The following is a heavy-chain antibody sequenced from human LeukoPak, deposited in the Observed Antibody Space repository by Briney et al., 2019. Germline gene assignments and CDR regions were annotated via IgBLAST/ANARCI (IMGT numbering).Heavy chain of an antibody. J-gene: IGHJ3*02. CDR3: ARLKGWHAFDI. Sequence: SETLSLTCTVSGGSVNSGTYYWSWIRQPPGKGLEWIGNIYYSGSAYYNPSLKSRVTMSVDTSKNQFSLKLSSVTAADTAVYYCARLKGWHAFDIWGQGTMVTVSS. V-gene: IGHV4-39*07. D-gene: IGHD6-19*01. CDR2: IYYSGSA. CDR1: GGSVNSGTYY.